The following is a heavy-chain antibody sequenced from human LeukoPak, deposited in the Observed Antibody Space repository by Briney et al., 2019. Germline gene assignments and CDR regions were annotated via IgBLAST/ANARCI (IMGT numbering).Heavy chain of an antibody. J-gene: IGHJ4*02. V-gene: IGHV1-69*13. CDR1: GGTFSSYA. Sequence: SVTVSCKASGGTFSSYAISWVRQAPGQGLEWMGGIIPIFGTANYAQKFQGRVTITADESTSTAYMELSSLRSEDTAVYYCARGEDYYDSSGYVHYWGQGTLVTVSS. CDR3: ARGEDYYDSSGYVHY. CDR2: IIPIFGTA. D-gene: IGHD3-22*01.